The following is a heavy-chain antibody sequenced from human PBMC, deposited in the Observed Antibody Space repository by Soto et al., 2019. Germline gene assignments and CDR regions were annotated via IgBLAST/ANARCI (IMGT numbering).Heavy chain of an antibody. CDR1: GDTFTSYG. CDR3: ARSYIVVVPAAVGGDDAFDI. CDR2: ISAYNGNT. D-gene: IGHD2-2*01. J-gene: IGHJ3*02. Sequence: AAVKVSCKASGDTFTSYGISWVRQAPGQGLEWMGWISAYNGNTSYAQKLQGRVTMTTDTSTSTAYMELRSLRSDDTAVYYCARSYIVVVPAAVGGDDAFDIWGQGTMVTVSS. V-gene: IGHV1-18*04.